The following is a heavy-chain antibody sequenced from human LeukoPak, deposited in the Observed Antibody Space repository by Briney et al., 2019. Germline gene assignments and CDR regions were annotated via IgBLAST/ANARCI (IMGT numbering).Heavy chain of an antibody. Sequence: ASVKVSCKASGYTFTSYYMHWVRQAPGQGLEWMGIINPSGGSTSYAQKFQGRVTMTRDTSTSTVYMELSSLRSEDTAVFYCARAEVYYGSGTNLIDYWGQGTLVTVSS. CDR2: INPSGGST. CDR3: ARAEVYYGSGTNLIDY. J-gene: IGHJ4*02. D-gene: IGHD3-10*01. V-gene: IGHV1-46*01. CDR1: GYTFTSYY.